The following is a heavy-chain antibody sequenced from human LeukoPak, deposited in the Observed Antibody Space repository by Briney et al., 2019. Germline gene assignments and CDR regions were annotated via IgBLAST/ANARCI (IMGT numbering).Heavy chain of an antibody. CDR1: GFTFSSYA. Sequence: GGSLRLSCAASGFTFSSYAMSWVRQAPGKGLEWVSAISGSGGSTYYADSVKGRFTISRDNSKNTLYLQMNSLRAEDTAVYYCAKDIDILTGYTISDDYWGQGTLVTVSS. D-gene: IGHD3-9*01. V-gene: IGHV3-23*01. CDR3: AKDIDILTGYTISDDY. CDR2: ISGSGGST. J-gene: IGHJ4*02.